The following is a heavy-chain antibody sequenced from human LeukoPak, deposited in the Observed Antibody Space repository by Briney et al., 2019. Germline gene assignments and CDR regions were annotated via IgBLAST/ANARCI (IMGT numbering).Heavy chain of an antibody. CDR3: AKDRYYDFWSGYSFDY. D-gene: IGHD3-3*01. CDR2: ISGSGGST. CDR1: GFTFSSYG. V-gene: IGHV3-23*01. Sequence: GGSLRLSCAASGFTFSSYGMHWVRQAPGKGLEWVSAISGSGGSTYYADSVKGRFTISRDNSKNTLYLQMNSLRAEDTAVYYCAKDRYYDFWSGYSFDYWGQGTLVTVSS. J-gene: IGHJ4*02.